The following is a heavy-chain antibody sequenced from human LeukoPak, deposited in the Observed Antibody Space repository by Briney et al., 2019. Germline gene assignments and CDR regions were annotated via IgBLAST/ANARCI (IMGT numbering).Heavy chain of an antibody. Sequence: PGGSLRLSCAASGFTFSSYVMTWVRQAPGKGLEWVSSISASGGTTYYADSVKGRFTISRDNSKNTVYMQMNNLRAEDTAVYYCAKRKVATEYYFDYSGQGTLVTVSS. J-gene: IGHJ4*02. D-gene: IGHD1-26*01. CDR2: ISASGGTT. V-gene: IGHV3-23*01. CDR3: AKRKVATEYYFDY. CDR1: GFTFSSYV.